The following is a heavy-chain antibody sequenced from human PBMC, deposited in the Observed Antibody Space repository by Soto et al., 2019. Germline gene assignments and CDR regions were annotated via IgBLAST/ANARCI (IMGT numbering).Heavy chain of an antibody. V-gene: IGHV3-23*01. CDR1: GFTFSSYA. CDR2: ISGSGGST. CDR3: ANDYGDYVSQNSFYYYYYGMDV. Sequence: PGGSLRLSCAASGFTFSSYAMSWVRQAPGKGLEWVSAISGSGGSTYYADSVKGRFTISRDNSKNTLYLQMNSLRAEDTAVYYCANDYGDYVSQNSFYYYYYGMDVWGQGTTVTVSS. D-gene: IGHD4-17*01. J-gene: IGHJ6*01.